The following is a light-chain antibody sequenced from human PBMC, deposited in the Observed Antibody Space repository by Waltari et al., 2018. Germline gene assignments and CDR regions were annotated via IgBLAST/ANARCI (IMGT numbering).Light chain of an antibody. V-gene: IGLV2-23*01. CDR2: EGT. CDR3: CAHAGGGTHYA. J-gene: IGLJ1*01. CDR1: SSDVGSSNR. Sequence: QSALTQPASVSGSPGQSITISCTGTSSDVGSSNRVPGYQQHPGKGPKILIYEGTQRLSGVSDRFSGSKSGNTASLTLSGLQPEDEADYYCCAHAGGGTHYAFGTGSKVTVL.